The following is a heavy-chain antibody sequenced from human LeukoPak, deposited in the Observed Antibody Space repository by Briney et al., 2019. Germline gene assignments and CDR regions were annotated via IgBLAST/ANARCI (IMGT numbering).Heavy chain of an antibody. Sequence: GGSLRLSCAASGFTSSNAWMSWVRQAPGKGLEWVGRIKTKTDGGTTDYAAPVKGRFTISRDDSKNTLYLQMNSLKTEDTAVYFCTGFETSGPDAFDIWGRGTMVTVSS. V-gene: IGHV3-15*01. CDR2: IKTKTDGGTT. CDR1: GFTSSNAW. CDR3: TGFETSGPDAFDI. D-gene: IGHD5-12*01. J-gene: IGHJ3*02.